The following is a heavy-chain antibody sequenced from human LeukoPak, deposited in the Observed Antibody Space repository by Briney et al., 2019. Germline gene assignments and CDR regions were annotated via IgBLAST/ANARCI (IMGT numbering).Heavy chain of an antibody. CDR2: ISSSSSYI. V-gene: IGHV3-21*01. D-gene: IGHD1-26*01. CDR3: ARNFPSYYDAFDI. J-gene: IGHJ3*02. CDR1: GFTFSSYS. Sequence: TPGGSLRLSCAASGFTFSSYSMNWVRQAPGKGLEWVSSISSSSSYIYYADSVKGRFTISRDNAKNSLYLQMNSLRAEDTAVYYCARNFPSYYDAFDIWGQGTMVTVSS.